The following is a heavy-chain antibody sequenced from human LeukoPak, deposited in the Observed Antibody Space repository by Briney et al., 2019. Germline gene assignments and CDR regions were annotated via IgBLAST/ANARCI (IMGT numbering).Heavy chain of an antibody. CDR1: GYSISSGYY. Sequence: SETLSLTCTVSGYSISSGYYWAWIRQPPGKGLEWIGNIYHSGSTYYNPSLKSRVTISVDTSKNQFSLKLSSVTAVDTSLYYCARGYSSSWYFNWFDPWGQGTLVTVSS. V-gene: IGHV4-38-2*02. J-gene: IGHJ5*02. CDR2: IYHSGST. CDR3: ARGYSSSWYFNWFDP. D-gene: IGHD6-13*01.